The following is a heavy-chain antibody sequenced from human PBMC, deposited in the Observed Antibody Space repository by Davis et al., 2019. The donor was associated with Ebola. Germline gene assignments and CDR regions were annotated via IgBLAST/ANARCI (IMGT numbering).Heavy chain of an antibody. CDR1: GGSISSYY. CDR2: IYYSGST. J-gene: IGHJ4*02. V-gene: IGHV4-59*08. D-gene: IGHD2-21*01. Sequence: MPSETLSLTCTVSGGSISSYYWSWIRQPPGKGLEWIGYIYYSGSTNYNPSLKSRVTVSVDTSKNQFSLRLRSVTATDTAVYYCARHGGGSGYDCWGQGTLVTVSS. CDR3: ARHGGGSGYDC.